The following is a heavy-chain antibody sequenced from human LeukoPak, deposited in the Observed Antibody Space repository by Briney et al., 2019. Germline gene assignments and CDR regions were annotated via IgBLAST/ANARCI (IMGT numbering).Heavy chain of an antibody. CDR2: ISSSSSYI. Sequence: GGSLRLSCAASGFTFSSYEMNWVRQAPGKGLEWVSSISSSSSYINYADSVRGRFTISRDNAKNSLFLQMDSLRGEDTAVYYCARCTTGKTFGSLREIKKSREIDFWGQGTLVTVSS. V-gene: IGHV3-21*04. D-gene: IGHD1-1*01. CDR1: GFTFSSYE. J-gene: IGHJ4*02. CDR3: ARCTTGKTFGSLREIKKSREIDF.